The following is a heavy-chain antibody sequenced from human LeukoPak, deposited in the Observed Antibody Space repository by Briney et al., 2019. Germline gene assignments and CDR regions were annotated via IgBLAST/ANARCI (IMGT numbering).Heavy chain of an antibody. CDR2: IYSGGNT. J-gene: IGHJ3*02. D-gene: IGHD2-21*01. V-gene: IGHV3-53*01. CDR1: GFTVSSNS. CDR3: ARSDSLNTFDT. Sequence: GGSLRLSCAVSGFTVSSNSMNWVRQAPGKGLEWVSIIYSGGNTYYADSVKGRFTFSRDNSKNTLYLQMNSLRAEDTAVYYCARSDSLNTFDTWGQGAVVTVSS.